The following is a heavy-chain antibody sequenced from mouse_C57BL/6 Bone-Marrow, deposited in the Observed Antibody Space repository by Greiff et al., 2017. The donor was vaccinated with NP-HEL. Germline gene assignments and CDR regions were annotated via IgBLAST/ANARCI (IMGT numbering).Heavy chain of an antibody. D-gene: IGHD2-5*01. Sequence: EVQLQQSGPELVKPGASVKISCKASGYTFTDYYMNWVKQSHGKSFEWIGDINPNNGGTSYNQKFKGKATLTVDKSSSTAYMELRSLTSEDSAVYYCARDYSNYYAMDYWGQGTSVTVSS. CDR3: ARDYSNYYAMDY. CDR1: GYTFTDYY. CDR2: INPNNGGT. V-gene: IGHV1-26*01. J-gene: IGHJ4*01.